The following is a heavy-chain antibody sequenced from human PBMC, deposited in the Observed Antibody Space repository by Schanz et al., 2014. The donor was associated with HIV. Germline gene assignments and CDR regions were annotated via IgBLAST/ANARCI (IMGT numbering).Heavy chain of an antibody. CDR3: ARELGYRRARLLGIDI. CDR2: VNHNGST. Sequence: QVQLQQWGAGLLKPSETLSLTCAVYGMSFNDDYWSWIRQPPGKGLEWIGEVNHNGSTNYNPSLKSGVTIPVDTAKNQFSLNLRTVTAADTAVYYCARELGYRRARLLGIDIWGHGTMVTVSS. J-gene: IGHJ3*02. D-gene: IGHD7-27*01. V-gene: IGHV4-34*01. CDR1: GMSFNDDY.